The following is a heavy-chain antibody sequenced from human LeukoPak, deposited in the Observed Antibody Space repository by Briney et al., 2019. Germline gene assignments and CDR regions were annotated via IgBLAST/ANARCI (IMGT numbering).Heavy chain of an antibody. J-gene: IGHJ6*03. CDR3: ASADRYSSSSNYYYYYMDV. CDR1: GASISSSSYY. Sequence: PSDTLSLTCTVSGASISSSSYYWAWIRQPPGRGLEWIGSIYYNGNTYNNPSLKSRVTMSVDTSKNHFSLKLSSVTAADTAVYYCASADRYSSSSNYYYYYMDVWGKGTTVTVSS. CDR2: IYYNGNT. D-gene: IGHD6-6*01. V-gene: IGHV4-39*07.